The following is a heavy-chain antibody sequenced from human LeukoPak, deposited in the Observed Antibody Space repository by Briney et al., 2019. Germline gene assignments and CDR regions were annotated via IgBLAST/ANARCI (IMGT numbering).Heavy chain of an antibody. D-gene: IGHD2-21*02. CDR1: GFTVSSNY. CDR2: ISGSSSYI. V-gene: IGHV3-21*04. J-gene: IGHJ4*02. CDR3: AKEDDVVVTAIQDY. Sequence: GGSLRLSCAASGFTVSSNYMSWVRQAPGKGLEWVSSISGSSSYIYYADSVKGRFTISRDNSKNTLYLQMNSLRAEDTAVYYCAKEDDVVVTAIQDYWGQGTLVTVSS.